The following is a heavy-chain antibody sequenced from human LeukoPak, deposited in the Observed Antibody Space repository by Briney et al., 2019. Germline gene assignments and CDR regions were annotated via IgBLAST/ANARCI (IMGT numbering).Heavy chain of an antibody. CDR3: ATYSNYNPEHDAFDI. V-gene: IGHV1-69*05. J-gene: IGHJ3*02. CDR2: IIPIFGTA. D-gene: IGHD4-11*01. CDR1: GGTFSSYA. Sequence: SVKVSCKASGGTFSSYAISWVRQAPGQGLKWMGGIIPIFGTANYAQKFQGRVTITTDESTSTAYMELSSLRSEDTAVYYCATYSNYNPEHDAFDIWGQGTMVTVSS.